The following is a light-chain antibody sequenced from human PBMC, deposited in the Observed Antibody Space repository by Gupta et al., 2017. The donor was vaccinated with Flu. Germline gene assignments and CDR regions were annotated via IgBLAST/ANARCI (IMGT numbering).Light chain of an antibody. Sequence: SIAIACGGTSSDVVNYHLVSWYQHHPVKAPKLIIYEVNKRPSGISNRFSGSKSGNTASLTISGLQTEDEADYYCCSYAGSNTVIFGGGTKLTVL. CDR1: SSDVVNYHL. V-gene: IGLV2-23*02. CDR2: EVN. J-gene: IGLJ2*01. CDR3: CSYAGSNTVI.